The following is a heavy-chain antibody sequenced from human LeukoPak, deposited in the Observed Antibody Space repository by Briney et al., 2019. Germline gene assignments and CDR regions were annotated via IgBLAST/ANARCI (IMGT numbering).Heavy chain of an antibody. J-gene: IGHJ4*02. CDR2: IYTRGNT. V-gene: IGHV4-59*01. CDR1: GDSINSFY. Sequence: PSETLSLTCTVSGDSINSFYWSWIRQPPGMGLEWIGCIYTRGNTNYNPSLQSRLAISADTSKNKFSLKLSSVTAADTAIYYCVRGRYYYDNWGQGTLVTVSS. CDR3: VRGRYYYDN.